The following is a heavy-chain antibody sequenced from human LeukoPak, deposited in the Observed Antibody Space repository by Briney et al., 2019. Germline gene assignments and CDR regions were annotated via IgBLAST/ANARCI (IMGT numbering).Heavy chain of an antibody. CDR3: ARETSQKGAHYMDV. Sequence: SETLSLTCTVSGGSISSYYWSWIRQSPGKGLECIGYIHYTGSTNYNPSLKSRVTISVDTSKYQFSLKLSSVTAADTAVYYCARETSQKGAHYMDVWGKGTTVTISS. CDR1: GGSISSYY. J-gene: IGHJ6*03. D-gene: IGHD3-16*01. CDR2: IHYTGST. V-gene: IGHV4-59*01.